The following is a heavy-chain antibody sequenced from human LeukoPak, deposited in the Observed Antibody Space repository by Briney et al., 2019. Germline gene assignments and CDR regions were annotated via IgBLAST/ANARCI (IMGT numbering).Heavy chain of an antibody. V-gene: IGHV4-34*01. D-gene: IGHD2-15*01. CDR3: ARVRSVMVVAAVLSIDYYGMDV. CDR2: INHSGST. CDR1: GGSFSGYY. Sequence: SETLSLTCAVYGGSFSGYYWSWIRQPPGKGLEWIGEINHSGSTNYNPSLKSRVTISVDTSKNQFSLKLSSVTAADTAVYYCARVRSVMVVAAVLSIDYYGMDVWGQGTTVTVSS. J-gene: IGHJ6*02.